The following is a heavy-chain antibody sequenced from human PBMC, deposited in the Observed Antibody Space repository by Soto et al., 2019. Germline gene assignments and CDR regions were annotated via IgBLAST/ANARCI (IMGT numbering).Heavy chain of an antibody. J-gene: IGHJ6*03. V-gene: IGHV4-59*08. CDR3: AGDSSSSPYYYYYYYMDV. D-gene: IGHD6-6*01. CDR2: IYYSGST. Sequence: QVQLQESGPGLVKPSETLSLTCTVSCGSISSYYWSWIRQPPGKGLEWIGYIYYSGSTNYNPSLKSRVTITVDTSKNQFSLKLSSVTAADTAVYYWAGDSSSSPYYYYYYYMDVWGKGTTVTVSS. CDR1: CGSISSYY.